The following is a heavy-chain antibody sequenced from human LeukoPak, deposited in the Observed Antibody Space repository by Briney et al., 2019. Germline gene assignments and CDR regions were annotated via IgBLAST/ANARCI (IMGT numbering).Heavy chain of an antibody. CDR1: GYTFTRYA. D-gene: IGHD1-14*01. CDR2: ISTYDLTT. V-gene: IGHV1-18*01. J-gene: IGHJ4*02. CDR3: AIDPSKSVGRKVYFAY. Sequence: ASVKVTCKTSGYTFTRYAISWMRQAPGQGLEWMGWISTYDLTTEYPQKVQGRVTMTAETSTTTAYMELRGLKSDDTAVYFCAIDPSKSVGRKVYFAYWRQGTPITVSS.